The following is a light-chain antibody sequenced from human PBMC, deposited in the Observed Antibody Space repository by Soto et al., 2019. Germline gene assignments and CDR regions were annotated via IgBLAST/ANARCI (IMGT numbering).Light chain of an antibody. CDR2: GAS. V-gene: IGKV3-20*01. Sequence: EIVLTQSPGTLSLSPGERVTLSCRASQSVSSSYLAWYQQKPGQAPRLLIYGASSRATGIPDRFSGSGSGTDFTLTISSLEPEDFAVYYCQQYGTSPPRYTFGQGTKLEIK. CDR3: QQYGTSPPRYT. J-gene: IGKJ2*01. CDR1: QSVSSSY.